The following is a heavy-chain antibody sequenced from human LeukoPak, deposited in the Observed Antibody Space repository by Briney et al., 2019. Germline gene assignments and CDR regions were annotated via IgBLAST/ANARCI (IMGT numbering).Heavy chain of an antibody. J-gene: IGHJ4*02. CDR1: GYSISSGYY. Sequence: SETLSLTCTVSGYSISSGYYWGWIRQPPGKGLEWIGSIYHSGSTYYNPSLKSRVTISVDTSKNQFSLKLNSVTAADTAVYYCARDDILTAYFDYWGQGTLVTVSS. CDR2: IYHSGST. D-gene: IGHD3-9*01. CDR3: ARDDILTAYFDY. V-gene: IGHV4-38-2*02.